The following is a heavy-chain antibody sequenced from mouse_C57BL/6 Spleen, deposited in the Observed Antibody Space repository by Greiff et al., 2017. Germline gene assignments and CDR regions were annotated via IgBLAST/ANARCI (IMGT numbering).Heavy chain of an antibody. V-gene: IGHV1-22*01. CDR1: GYTFTDYN. CDR3: ARGGLRPLYFDY. Sequence: EVQLQQSGPELVKPGASVKMSCKASGYTFTDYNMHWVKQSHGKSLEWIGYINPNNGGTSYNQKFKGKATVTVNKSSSTAYMELRSLTSEDSAVYYCARGGLRPLYFDYWGQGTTLTVSS. D-gene: IGHD2-4*01. J-gene: IGHJ2*01. CDR2: INPNNGGT.